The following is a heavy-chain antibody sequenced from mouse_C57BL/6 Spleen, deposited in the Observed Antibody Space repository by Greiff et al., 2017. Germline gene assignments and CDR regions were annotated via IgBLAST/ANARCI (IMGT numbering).Heavy chain of an antibody. V-gene: IGHV1-64*01. D-gene: IGHD1-1*01. J-gene: IGHJ4*01. CDR1: GYTFTSYW. CDR3: ARPVVAHYAMDY. Sequence: QVPLQQPGAELVKPGASVSLSCKASGYTFTSYWMHWVKLRPGQGLGWIGMIHPNSGGTNYNEKFVSKATLTVDKSSSTAYMQLSSLTSADSAVYYCARPVVAHYAMDYWGQGTSVTVSS. CDR2: IHPNSGGT.